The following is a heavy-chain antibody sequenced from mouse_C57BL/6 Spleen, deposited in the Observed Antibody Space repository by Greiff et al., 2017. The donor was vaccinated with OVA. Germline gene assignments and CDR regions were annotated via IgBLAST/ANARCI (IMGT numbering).Heavy chain of an antibody. J-gene: IGHJ1*03. Sequence: QVQLKQSGAELVRPGASVTLSCKASGYTFTDYEMHWVKQTPVHGLEWIGAIDPETGGTAYNQKFKGKAILTADKSSSTAYMELRSLTSEDSAVYYCTRSGYYAFDVWGTGTTVTVSS. CDR1: GYTFTDYE. CDR3: TRSGYYAFDV. CDR2: IDPETGGT. V-gene: IGHV1-15*01. D-gene: IGHD2-3*01.